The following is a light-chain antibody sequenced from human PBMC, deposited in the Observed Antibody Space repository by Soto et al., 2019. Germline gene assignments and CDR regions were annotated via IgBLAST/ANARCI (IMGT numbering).Light chain of an antibody. V-gene: IGKV3-20*01. CDR3: QQYGSSPRT. J-gene: IGKJ1*01. CDR1: QSVSSY. CDR2: GAS. Sequence: EIVITQSPSTLSVSPVERATLSCRASQSVSSYLAWYQQKPGQAPRLLIYGASSRATGIPDRFSGSGSGTDFTLTISRLEPEDFAVYYCQQYGSSPRTFGQGTKVDIK.